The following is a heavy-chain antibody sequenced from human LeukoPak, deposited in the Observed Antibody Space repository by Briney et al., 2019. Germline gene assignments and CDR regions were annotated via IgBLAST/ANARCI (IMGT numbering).Heavy chain of an antibody. CDR3: ARLRGLGGSYFAFDI. Sequence: KPSETLSLTCTVSGGSISSSSYYWGWIRQPPGKGLELIGTIYYSGSTYYNPSLNSRLTIYVATSKHQFSLKLSSVTGADTAVSYCARLRGLGGSYFAFDIWGQGTMVTVSS. CDR2: IYYSGST. CDR1: GGSISSSSYY. J-gene: IGHJ3*02. V-gene: IGHV4-39*01. D-gene: IGHD1-26*01.